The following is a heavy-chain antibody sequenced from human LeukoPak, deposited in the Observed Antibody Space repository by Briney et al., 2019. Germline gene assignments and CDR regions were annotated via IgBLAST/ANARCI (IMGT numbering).Heavy chain of an antibody. Sequence: GGSLSLSCVASGFTFDNYAMTWVRQAPGKGLEWVSYIGSSGNAIYYADSVKGRFTISRDNAKNSLYLQMNSLRAEDTAVYYCARDRYDYVWGSYPIMDVWGKGTTVTVSS. CDR3: ARDRYDYVWGSYPIMDV. D-gene: IGHD3-16*02. V-gene: IGHV3-48*01. J-gene: IGHJ6*03. CDR1: GFTFDNYA. CDR2: IGSSGNAI.